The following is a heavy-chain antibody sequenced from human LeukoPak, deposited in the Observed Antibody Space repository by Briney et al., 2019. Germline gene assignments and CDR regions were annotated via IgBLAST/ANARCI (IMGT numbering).Heavy chain of an antibody. CDR2: ISIAADNT. D-gene: IGHD3-3*01. CDR1: GFTFSNNA. J-gene: IGHJ6*03. V-gene: IGHV3-23*01. CDR3: ARRSGSEYYYFYYMDV. Sequence: GGSLRLSCVASGFTFSNNAMTWVRQAPGKGLEWVSGISIAADNTYYADSVKGRFTISRDNSRNTLYLQMNSLRADDTAVYYCARRSGSEYYYFYYMDVRGRGTTVTVSS.